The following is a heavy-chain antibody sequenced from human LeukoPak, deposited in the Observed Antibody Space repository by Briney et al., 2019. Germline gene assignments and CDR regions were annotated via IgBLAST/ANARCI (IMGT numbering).Heavy chain of an antibody. D-gene: IGHD3-3*01. CDR3: ARDFWSGYYSAFDI. Sequence: SPSETLSLTCTVSGGSISSYYWSWIRQPAGKGLEWIGRIYTSGSTNYNPSLKSRVTMSVDTSKNQFSLKLSSVTAADTAVYYCARDFWSGYYSAFDIWGQGTMVTVSS. CDR1: GGSISSYY. J-gene: IGHJ3*02. CDR2: IYTSGST. V-gene: IGHV4-4*07.